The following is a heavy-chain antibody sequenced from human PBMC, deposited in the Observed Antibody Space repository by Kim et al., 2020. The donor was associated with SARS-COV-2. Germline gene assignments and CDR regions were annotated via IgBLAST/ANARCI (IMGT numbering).Heavy chain of an antibody. J-gene: IGHJ6*02. CDR2: IYPGDSDI. CDR1: GYSFTSHW. CDR3: ARQWIAAAGTYYGMDV. D-gene: IGHD6-13*01. Sequence: GESLKISCKGSGYSFTSHWIGWVRQMPGKGLEWMGIIYPGDSDIRYSPSFQGQVTISADKSISTAYLQWSSLKASDTAMYYCARQWIAAAGTYYGMDVWGQGTTVTVSS. V-gene: IGHV5-51*01.